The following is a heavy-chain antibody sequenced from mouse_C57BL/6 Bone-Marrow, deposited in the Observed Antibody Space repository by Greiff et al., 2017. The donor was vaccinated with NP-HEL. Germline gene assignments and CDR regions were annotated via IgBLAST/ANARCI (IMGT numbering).Heavy chain of an antibody. J-gene: IGHJ4*01. D-gene: IGHD1-1*01. V-gene: IGHV3-6*01. CDR3: ARGYGSSRGCYAMDY. CDR1: GYSITSGYY. CDR2: ISYDGSN. Sequence: ESGPGLVKPSQSLSLTCSVTGYSITSGYYWNWIRQFPGNKLEWMGYISYDGSNNYNPSLKNRISITRDTTKNQFFLKLNSVTTEDTATYYGARGYGSSRGCYAMDYWGQGTSVTVSS.